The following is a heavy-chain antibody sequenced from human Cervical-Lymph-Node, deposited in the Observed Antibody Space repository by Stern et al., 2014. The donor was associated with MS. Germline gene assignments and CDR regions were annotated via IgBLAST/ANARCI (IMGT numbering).Heavy chain of an antibody. CDR3: ARAMGATTFDY. J-gene: IGHJ4*02. Sequence: QVQLQESGPGLVKPSQTLSFTCTVSGDSLSSGDYYWSWIRQLPGKGLEWIGYTHHSGSAYYNPSLKSRVTLLVDASENQFSLRLSSVTVADTAVYYCARAMGATTFDYWGQGALVTVSS. V-gene: IGHV4-31*03. CDR1: GDSLSSGDYY. D-gene: IGHD1-26*01. CDR2: THHSGSA.